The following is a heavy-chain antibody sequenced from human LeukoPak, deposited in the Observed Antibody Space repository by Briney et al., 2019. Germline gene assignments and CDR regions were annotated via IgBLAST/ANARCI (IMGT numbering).Heavy chain of an antibody. CDR2: INPSGGST. J-gene: IGHJ4*02. Sequence: ASVKVSCKSSGYTFNGYYMHWVRQAPGQGLEWMGIINPSGGSTSYAQKFQGRVTMTRDMSTSTVYMELSSLRSEDTAVYYCARKGPSYYYDSSGYYPFDYWGQGTLVTVSS. V-gene: IGHV1-46*02. D-gene: IGHD3-22*01. CDR3: ARKGPSYYYDSSGYYPFDY. CDR1: GYTFNGYY.